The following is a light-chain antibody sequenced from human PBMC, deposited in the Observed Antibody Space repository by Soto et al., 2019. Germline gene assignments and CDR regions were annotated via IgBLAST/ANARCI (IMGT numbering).Light chain of an antibody. Sequence: DVVLTQSPPSLPVTLGQPASISCRSSQSLVYRDGNTHLNWFQQRPGQSPRRLIYMVSTRDSGVPDRFCGSGSGTDFTLKISGVEAEDVGVYYCMQGTHWPPTFGQGTKVEIK. V-gene: IGKV2-30*01. CDR3: MQGTHWPPT. J-gene: IGKJ1*01. CDR1: QSLVYRDGNTH. CDR2: MVS.